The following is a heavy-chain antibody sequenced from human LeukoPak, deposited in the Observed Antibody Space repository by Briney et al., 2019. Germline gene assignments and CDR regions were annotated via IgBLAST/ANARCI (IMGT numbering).Heavy chain of an antibody. CDR3: ARSSGVWLDY. D-gene: IGHD3-22*01. J-gene: IGHJ4*02. CDR2: IYYSGST. CDR1: GASVTSGSFY. Sequence: SETLSLTCIVSGASVTSGSFYWSWIRQPPGKGLEWIGQIYYSGSTNYSPPLKSRVTISVDTSKNQFSLKLSSVTAADTAVYFCARSSGVWLDYWGQGALVTVSS. V-gene: IGHV4-61*01.